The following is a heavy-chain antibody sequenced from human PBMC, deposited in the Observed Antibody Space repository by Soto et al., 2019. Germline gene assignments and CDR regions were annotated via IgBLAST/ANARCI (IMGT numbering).Heavy chain of an antibody. J-gene: IGHJ6*02. CDR2: IYYSGST. CDR3: ARESRVVTPYYYYYYGMDV. Sequence: SETLSLTCTVSGGSVSSGSYYWSWIRQPPGKGLEWIGYIYYSGSTNYNPSLKSRVTISVDTSKNQFSLKLSSVTAADTAVYYCARESRVVTPYYYYYYGMDVWGQGTTVTVSS. CDR1: GGSVSSGSYY. V-gene: IGHV4-61*01. D-gene: IGHD3-3*01.